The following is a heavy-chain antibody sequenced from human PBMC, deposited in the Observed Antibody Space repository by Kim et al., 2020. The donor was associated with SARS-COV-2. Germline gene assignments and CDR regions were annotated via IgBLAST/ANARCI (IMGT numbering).Heavy chain of an antibody. CDR1: GGSISSYY. V-gene: IGHV4-59*01. D-gene: IGHD3-3*01. CDR2: IYYSGST. J-gene: IGHJ2*01. CDR3: ARDHREWLQYTANWYFDL. Sequence: SETLSLTCTVSGGSISSYYWSWIRQPPGKGLEWIGYIYYSGSTNYNPSLKSRVTISVDTSNTQFSLKLSSVTAADTAVYYCARDHREWLQYTANWYFDLWGRGTLVTVSS.